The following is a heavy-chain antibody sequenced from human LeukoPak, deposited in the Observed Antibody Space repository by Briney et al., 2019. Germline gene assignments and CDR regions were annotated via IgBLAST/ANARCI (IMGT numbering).Heavy chain of an antibody. CDR1: GGSISSSSYY. J-gene: IGHJ6*03. D-gene: IGHD5-18*01. Sequence: SETLSLTCTVSGGSISSSSYYWGWIRQPPGKGLEWIGSIYYRGSTYYNPSLKSRVTISVDPSKNQFSLKLSSVTAADTAVYYCARHAGYSYGYAYYYYYMDVWGKGTTVTVSS. CDR3: ARHAGYSYGYAYYYYYMDV. V-gene: IGHV4-39*01. CDR2: IYYRGST.